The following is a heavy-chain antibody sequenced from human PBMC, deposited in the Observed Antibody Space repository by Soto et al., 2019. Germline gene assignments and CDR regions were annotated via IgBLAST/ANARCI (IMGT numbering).Heavy chain of an antibody. CDR1: GFTFSNAW. Sequence: EVQLVESGGGLVKPGGSLRLSCAASGFTFSNAWMSWVRQAPGKGLEWVGRIKSNTDGGTIDYAAPVKGRFTISRDDSKNTLYLQMNSLKTEDTAVYSYHTGTRSFSGYERGYWGQGTLVTVSS. J-gene: IGHJ4*02. D-gene: IGHD5-12*01. V-gene: IGHV3-15*01. CDR3: HTGTRSFSGYERGY. CDR2: IKSNTDGGTI.